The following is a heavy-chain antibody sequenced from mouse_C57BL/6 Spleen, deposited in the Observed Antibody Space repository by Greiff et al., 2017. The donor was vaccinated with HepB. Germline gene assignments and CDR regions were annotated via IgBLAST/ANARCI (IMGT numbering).Heavy chain of an antibody. CDR2: IHPNSGST. CDR1: GYTFTSYW. V-gene: IGHV1-64*01. J-gene: IGHJ2*01. CDR3: ARGTYGNYGY. D-gene: IGHD2-1*01. Sequence: QVQLQQPGAELVKPGASVKLSCKASGYTFTSYWMHWVKQRPGQGLEWIGMIHPNSGSTNYNEKFKSKATLTVDKSSSTAYMQLSSLTSEDSAVYYCARGTYGNYGYWGQGTTLTVSS.